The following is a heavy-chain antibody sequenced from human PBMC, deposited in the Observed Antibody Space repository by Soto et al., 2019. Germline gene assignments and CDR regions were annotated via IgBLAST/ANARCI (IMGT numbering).Heavy chain of an antibody. D-gene: IGHD1-26*01. CDR1: GFTFSSYW. Sequence: EVQLVESGGGLVQPGGSLRLSCAASGFTFSSYWMHWVRRAPGKGLVWVSRINSDGSSTSYADSVKGRFTISRDNAKNTLYLQMNSLRAEDTAVYYCAREGGGRYYYYYMDVWGKGTTVTVSS. J-gene: IGHJ6*03. CDR3: AREGGGRYYYYYMDV. V-gene: IGHV3-74*01. CDR2: INSDGSST.